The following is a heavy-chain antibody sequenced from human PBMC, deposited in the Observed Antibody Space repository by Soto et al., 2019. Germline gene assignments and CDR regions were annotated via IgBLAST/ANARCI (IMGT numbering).Heavy chain of an antibody. V-gene: IGHV3-64D*08. J-gene: IGHJ6*02. D-gene: IGHD2-2*01. CDR2: ISSNGGST. CDR3: VKLHTGLVVVVPATPDYGMDV. CDR1: GFTFSSYA. Sequence: GGSLRLSCSASGFTFSSYAMHWVRQAPGKGLEYVSAISSNGGSTYYADSVKGRFTISRDNSKNTLYLQMSSLRAEDTAVYYCVKLHTGLVVVVPATPDYGMDVWGQGTTVTVSS.